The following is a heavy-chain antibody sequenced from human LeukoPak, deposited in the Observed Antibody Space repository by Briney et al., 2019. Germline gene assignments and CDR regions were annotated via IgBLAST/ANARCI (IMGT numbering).Heavy chain of an antibody. J-gene: IGHJ3*02. CDR3: AAGLRYAFDI. D-gene: IGHD4-17*01. Sequence: GGSLRLSCAASGFTFDDYAMHWVRQAPGKGLEWVSGISWNSGSIGYADSVKGRFTIPRDNAKNTLYLQMNSLRAEDTAVYYCAAGLRYAFDIWGQGTMVTVSS. V-gene: IGHV3-9*01. CDR2: ISWNSGSI. CDR1: GFTFDDYA.